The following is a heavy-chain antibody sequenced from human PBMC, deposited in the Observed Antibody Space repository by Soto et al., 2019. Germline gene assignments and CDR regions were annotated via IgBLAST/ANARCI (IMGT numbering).Heavy chain of an antibody. CDR2: IRGTGGET. D-gene: IGHD2-21*01. Sequence: EVELLESGGGIVQPGGSLRVSCVASGFTFRNFVMSWVRQAPGKGLEWVSAIRGTGGETFYADSVKGRFTISRDNSKNTLYLQMTSIRDEDTALYFCAQDRGWGVVSPSHDYWGQGTLVTVSS. J-gene: IGHJ4*02. V-gene: IGHV3-23*01. CDR3: AQDRGWGVVSPSHDY. CDR1: GFTFRNFV.